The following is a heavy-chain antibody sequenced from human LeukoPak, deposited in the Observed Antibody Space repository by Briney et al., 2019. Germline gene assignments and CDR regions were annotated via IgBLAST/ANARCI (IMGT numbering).Heavy chain of an antibody. CDR3: ARASGTDSSGYLQIDY. J-gene: IGHJ4*02. D-gene: IGHD3-22*01. V-gene: IGHV3-74*01. CDR1: GFTFSRSW. Sequence: GGSLRLSCAASGFTFSRSWMHWVRQAPGKGLVWLSRINSDGGDTTYADSAKGRFTISRDNAKNTLYLQMNSLRAEDTAMYYCARASGTDSSGYLQIDYWGQGTLVTVSS. CDR2: INSDGGDT.